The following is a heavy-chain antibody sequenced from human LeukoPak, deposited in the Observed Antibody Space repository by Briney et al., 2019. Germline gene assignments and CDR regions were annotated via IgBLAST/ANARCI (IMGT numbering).Heavy chain of an antibody. J-gene: IGHJ4*02. CDR3: TRVNWGFDY. CDR2: ISGSGGST. CDR1: GFTFSSYA. D-gene: IGHD7-27*01. V-gene: IGHV3-23*01. Sequence: GGSLRLSCAASGFTFSSYAMSWVRQAPGKGLEWVSAISGSGGSTYYADSVKGRFTISRDNSKNTLYLQMNSLKTEDTAVYYCTRVNWGFDYWGQGTLVTVSS.